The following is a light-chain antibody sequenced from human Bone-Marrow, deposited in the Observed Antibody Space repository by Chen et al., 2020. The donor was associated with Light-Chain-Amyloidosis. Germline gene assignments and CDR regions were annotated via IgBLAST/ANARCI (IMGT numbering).Light chain of an antibody. Sequence: FTLTLHPSVSASPGQTVVIYCQHSSRSIATTYEQWYQQRPGSPPTTVIYEDEHSPSGVPDRFSCSIDRTSNSASLTISGLKTEDEADYYCQSYQGSSQGVFGGGTNLTVL. V-gene: IGLV6-57*01. J-gene: IGLJ3*02. CDR2: EDE. CDR3: QSYQGSSQGV. CDR1: SRSIATTY.